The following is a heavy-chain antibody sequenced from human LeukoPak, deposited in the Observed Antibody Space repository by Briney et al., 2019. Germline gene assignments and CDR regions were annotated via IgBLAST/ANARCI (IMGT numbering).Heavy chain of an antibody. D-gene: IGHD2-2*01. Sequence: GGSLRLSCAASGFTFSSYWMSWVRQAPGKGLEWLANIKQDGSEKYYVDSVKGRFTISRDNAKNSLYLQMNSLRAEDTAVYYCARDGYCSSTSCSEKGYDYMDVWGKGTTVTVSS. V-gene: IGHV3-7*01. CDR1: GFTFSSYW. CDR2: IKQDGSEK. J-gene: IGHJ6*03. CDR3: ARDGYCSSTSCSEKGYDYMDV.